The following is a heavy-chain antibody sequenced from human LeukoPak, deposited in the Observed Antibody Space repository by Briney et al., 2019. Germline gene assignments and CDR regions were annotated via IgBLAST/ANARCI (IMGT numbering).Heavy chain of an antibody. CDR3: ARHGTPLFYLGY. CDR1: GGSISSYY. V-gene: IGHV4-59*08. J-gene: IGHJ4*02. CDR2: IYYSGST. Sequence: PSETLSLTCTVSGGSISSYYWSWIRQPPGKGLEWIGYIYYSGSTNYNPSLKSRVTISVDTSKNQFSLKLSSVTAADTAVYYCARHGTPLFYLGYWGQGTLVTVSS. D-gene: IGHD1-1*01.